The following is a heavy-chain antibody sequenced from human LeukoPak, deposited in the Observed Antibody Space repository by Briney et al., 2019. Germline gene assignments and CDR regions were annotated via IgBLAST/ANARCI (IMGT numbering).Heavy chain of an antibody. D-gene: IGHD3-10*02. V-gene: IGHV4-4*02. Sequence: SETLSLTCAVSGGSISSSNWWSWVRQPPGKGLEWIGEIYHNGSTNYNPSLKSRVTISVDTSKNQFSLKLISVTAANTAVYYCASDHMLYAFHIWGQGTMVTVSS. CDR2: IYHNGST. CDR1: GGSISSSNW. CDR3: ASDHMLYAFHI. J-gene: IGHJ3*02.